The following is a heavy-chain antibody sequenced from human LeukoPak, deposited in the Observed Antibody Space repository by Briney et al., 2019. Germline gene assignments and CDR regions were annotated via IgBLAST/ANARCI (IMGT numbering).Heavy chain of an antibody. V-gene: IGHV4-34*01. CDR3: ARQSYSGRYGWFDP. D-gene: IGHD1-26*01. J-gene: IGHJ5*02. CDR1: AGSFSGYH. Sequence: SETLSLTCGVYAGSFSGYHWTWIRQPPGKGLEWIGEINHSGSTNYNPSLKSRVTISVDTSKNQFSLKLSSVTAADTAVYCCARQSYSGRYGWFDPWGQGTLVTVSS. CDR2: INHSGST.